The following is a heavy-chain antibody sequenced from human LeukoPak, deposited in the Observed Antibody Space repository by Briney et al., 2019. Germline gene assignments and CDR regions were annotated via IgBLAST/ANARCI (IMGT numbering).Heavy chain of an antibody. D-gene: IGHD3-9*01. CDR2: MNPNSGNT. V-gene: IGHV1-8*02. J-gene: IGHJ3*02. Sequence: GASVKVSCKASGYTFTSYDINWVRQATGQGLEWMGWMNPNSGNTGYAQKFQGRVTMTRNTSISTAYMELSSLRSEDTAVYYCARGVPLRYFDWFPNGEAMSAFDIWGQGTMVTVSS. CDR1: GYTFTSYD. CDR3: ARGVPLRYFDWFPNGEAMSAFDI.